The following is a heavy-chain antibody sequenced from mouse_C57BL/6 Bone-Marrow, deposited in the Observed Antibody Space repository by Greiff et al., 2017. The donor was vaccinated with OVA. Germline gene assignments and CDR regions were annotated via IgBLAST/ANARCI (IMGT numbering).Heavy chain of an antibody. CDR3: ARGNYYSNYWYFDV. CDR1: GYTFTDYN. J-gene: IGHJ1*03. V-gene: IGHV1-18*01. CDR2: INPNNGGT. Sequence: EVMLVESGPELVKPGASVKIPCKASGYTFTDYNMDWVKQSHGKSLEWIGDINPNNGGTIYNQKFKGKATLTVDKSSSTAYMELRSLTSEDTAVYYCARGNYYSNYWYFDVWGTGTTVTVSS. D-gene: IGHD2-5*01.